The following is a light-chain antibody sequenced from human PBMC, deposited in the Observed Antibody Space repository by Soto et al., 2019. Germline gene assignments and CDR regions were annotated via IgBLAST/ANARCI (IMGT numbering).Light chain of an antibody. J-gene: IGKJ1*01. Sequence: EIVMTQSPATLSVSPGERATLSCRASQSVSSNLAWYQQKPGQAPRLLIYGASTRATGIPARFSGSGSGTEFTLTISSLQPEDFATYYCLQYSSYPWTFGQGTNVEIK. V-gene: IGKV3-15*01. CDR3: LQYSSYPWT. CDR2: GAS. CDR1: QSVSSN.